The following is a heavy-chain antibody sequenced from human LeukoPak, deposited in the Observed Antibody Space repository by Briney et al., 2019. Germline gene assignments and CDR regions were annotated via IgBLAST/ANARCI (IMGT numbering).Heavy chain of an antibody. V-gene: IGHV3-30*18. CDR3: AKHSVLRSYYGMDV. CDR1: GFTFSSYG. D-gene: IGHD5/OR15-5a*01. CDR2: ISYDGSNK. J-gene: IGHJ6*02. Sequence: GGSLRLSCAASGFTFSSYGMHWVRQAPGKGLEWVAVISYDGSNKYYADSVKGRFTISRDNSKNTLYLQMNSLRAEDTAVYYCAKHSVLRSYYGMDVWGQGTTVTLSS.